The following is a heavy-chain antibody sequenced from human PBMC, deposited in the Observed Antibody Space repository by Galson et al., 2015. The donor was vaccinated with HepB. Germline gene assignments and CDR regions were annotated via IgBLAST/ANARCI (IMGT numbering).Heavy chain of an antibody. CDR3: TTDKAIKIRPLFDS. V-gene: IGHV3-15*01. CDR1: GFTFSKAW. CDR2: FKSKSDGGTT. J-gene: IGHJ4*02. D-gene: IGHD2-2*02. Sequence: SLRLSCAASGFTFSKAWMGWVRQAPGKGLEWVGRFKSKSDGGTTDFAAPVKGRFTMSRDDSKNMLYLQMNSLKTEDTAVYYCTTDKAIKIRPLFDSWGQGTLVTVSS.